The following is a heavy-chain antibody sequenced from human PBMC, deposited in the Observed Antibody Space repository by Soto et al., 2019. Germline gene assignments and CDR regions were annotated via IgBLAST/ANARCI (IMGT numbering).Heavy chain of an antibody. V-gene: IGHV1-2*04. Sequence: ASVKVSCKASGYTFTGYYIHWVRQAPGQGLEWMGWIYPNSGGTNYAQKFQGWVTMTGDTSIRTAYVELSRLTSDDTAVYYCARVQLPNWLDPWGQGTLVTVSS. CDR2: IYPNSGGT. J-gene: IGHJ5*02. CDR1: GYTFTGYY. CDR3: ARVQLPNWLDP. D-gene: IGHD6-19*01.